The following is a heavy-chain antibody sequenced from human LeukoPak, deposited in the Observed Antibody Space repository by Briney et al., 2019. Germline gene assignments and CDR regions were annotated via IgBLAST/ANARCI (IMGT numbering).Heavy chain of an antibody. CDR2: IYHSGRT. CDR3: AKAEWELLPFDY. CDR1: GYSISSGYY. Sequence: SETLSLTCTVSGYSISSGYYWGWIRQPPGKGLEWIGSIYHSGRTYYNPSLKSRVTISVDTSKNQFSLKLSSVTAADTAVYYCAKAEWELLPFDYWGQGTLVTVSS. J-gene: IGHJ4*02. D-gene: IGHD1-26*01. V-gene: IGHV4-38-2*02.